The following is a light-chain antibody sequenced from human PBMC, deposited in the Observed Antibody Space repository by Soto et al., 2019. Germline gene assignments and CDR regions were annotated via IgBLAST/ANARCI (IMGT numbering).Light chain of an antibody. CDR1: QSVSSY. CDR2: DAS. Sequence: EIVLTQSPATLSLSRGERSTLSCRASQSVSSYLAWYQQKPGKAPKVLICDASSLQRGVTSRFSGSGSGTEFTLTIRRMQSANFALCYCRQYRTSPWTVGQET. J-gene: IGKJ1*01. V-gene: IGKV3-11*01. CDR3: RQYRTSPWT.